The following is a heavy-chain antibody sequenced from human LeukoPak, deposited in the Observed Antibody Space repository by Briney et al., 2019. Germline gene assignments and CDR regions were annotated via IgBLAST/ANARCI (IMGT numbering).Heavy chain of an antibody. CDR2: VSYIGGT. D-gene: IGHD4-11*01. CDR1: GVSISQNY. V-gene: IGHV4-59*08. Sequence: SETLSLTCTVSGVSISQNYWTWIRQSPGKGLEWIGFVSYIGGTRYNPSLKSRLSLSIDTSKNQFSLDLTSVTASDTAVYYCATSIGSKNAFQIWGRGTAVTVSS. J-gene: IGHJ3*02. CDR3: ATSIGSKNAFQI.